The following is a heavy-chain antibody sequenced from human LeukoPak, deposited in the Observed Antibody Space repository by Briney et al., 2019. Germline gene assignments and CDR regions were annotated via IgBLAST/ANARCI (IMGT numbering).Heavy chain of an antibody. D-gene: IGHD6-13*01. CDR3: SRESPGIAAAGLGF. Sequence: GGSLRLSCAASGFTFSDSYMSWIRQAPGKGLEWIPYISSGGSTRYYAASVKGRFTISRDNSKNSLYLEMNSLRADDTAVYYCSRESPGIAAAGLGFWGQGTLVTVSS. V-gene: IGHV3-11*01. CDR2: ISSGGSTR. CDR1: GFTFSDSY. J-gene: IGHJ4*02.